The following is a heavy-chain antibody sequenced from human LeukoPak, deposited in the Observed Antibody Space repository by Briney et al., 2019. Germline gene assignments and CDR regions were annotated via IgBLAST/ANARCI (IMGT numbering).Heavy chain of an antibody. CDR3: ARGGASSSWYPNPIDY. Sequence: ASVKVSCKASGYSFSNFYMHWVRQAPGQGLEWMGWINPNSGGTNYAQKFQGWVTMTRDTSISTAYMELSGLRSDDTAVYYCARGGASSSWYPNPIDYWGQGTLVTVSS. J-gene: IGHJ4*02. D-gene: IGHD6-13*01. CDR1: GYSFSNFY. V-gene: IGHV1-2*04. CDR2: INPNSGGT.